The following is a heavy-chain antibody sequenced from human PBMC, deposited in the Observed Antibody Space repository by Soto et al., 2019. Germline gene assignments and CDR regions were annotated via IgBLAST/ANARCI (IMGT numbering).Heavy chain of an antibody. V-gene: IGHV1-58*01. CDR3: ALTYIAVAGTSYYYGMDV. D-gene: IGHD6-19*01. CDR1: GFTFTSSA. Sequence: SVKVSCKASGFTFTSSAVQWVRQARGQRLEWIGWIVVGSGNTNYAQKFQERVTITRDMSTSTAYMELSSLRSEDTAVYYCALTYIAVAGTSYYYGMDVWGQGNKVIVPQ. J-gene: IGHJ6*01. CDR2: IVVGSGNT.